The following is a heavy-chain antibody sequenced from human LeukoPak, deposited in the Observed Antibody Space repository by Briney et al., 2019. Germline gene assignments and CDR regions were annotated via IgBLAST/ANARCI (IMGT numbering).Heavy chain of an antibody. D-gene: IGHD2-15*01. J-gene: IGHJ3*02. Sequence: PETLSLTCTVSGGSISSSSYYWGWIRQPPGKGLEWIGSIYYSGSTYYNPSLKSRVTISVDTSKNQFSLKLSSVTAADTAVYYCARDLGYCSGGSCSNDAFDIWGQGTMVTVSS. V-gene: IGHV4-39*07. CDR2: IYYSGST. CDR3: ARDLGYCSGGSCSNDAFDI. CDR1: GGSISSSSYY.